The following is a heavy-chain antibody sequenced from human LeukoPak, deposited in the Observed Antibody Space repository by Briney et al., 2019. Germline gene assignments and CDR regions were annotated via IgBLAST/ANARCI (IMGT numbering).Heavy chain of an antibody. V-gene: IGHV7-4-1*02. CDR3: ARGIQLWSWGDHLDY. CDR2: INTNTGNP. CDR1: GYTFTNYG. D-gene: IGHD5-18*01. J-gene: IGHJ4*02. Sequence: ASVKVSCKASGYTFTNYGINWVRQAPGQGLEWMGWINTNTGNPTYAQGFTGRFVFSLDTSVSTAYLQISSLKAEDTAVYYCARGIQLWSWGDHLDYWGQGTLVTVSS.